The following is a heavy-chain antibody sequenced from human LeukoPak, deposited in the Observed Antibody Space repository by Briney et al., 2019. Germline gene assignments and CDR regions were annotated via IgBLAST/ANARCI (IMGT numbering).Heavy chain of an antibody. Sequence: GGSLRLSCAASGFTFSSYGMHWVRQAPGKGLQWVAVIWYDGSNKYYADSVKGRFTISRDNSKNTLYLQMNSLRAEDTAVYYCAKSTSGGSLFDYWGRGTLVTVSS. CDR1: GFTFSSYG. J-gene: IGHJ4*02. D-gene: IGHD2-15*01. CDR3: AKSTSGGSLFDY. CDR2: IWYDGSNK. V-gene: IGHV3-33*06.